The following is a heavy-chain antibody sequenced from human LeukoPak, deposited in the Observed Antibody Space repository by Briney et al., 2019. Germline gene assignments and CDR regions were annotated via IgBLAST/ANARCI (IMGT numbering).Heavy chain of an antibody. CDR3: ARDWAKYYDFWRGYHTRPHTDY. CDR2: ISSSSSTI. V-gene: IGHV3-48*01. D-gene: IGHD3-3*01. Sequence: GGSLRLSCAASGFTFSSYSMNWVRQAPGKGLEWVSYISSSSSTIYYADSVKGRFTISRDNAKNSLYLQMNSLRAEDTAVYYCARDWAKYYDFWRGYHTRPHTDYWGQGTLVTVSS. CDR1: GFTFSSYS. J-gene: IGHJ4*02.